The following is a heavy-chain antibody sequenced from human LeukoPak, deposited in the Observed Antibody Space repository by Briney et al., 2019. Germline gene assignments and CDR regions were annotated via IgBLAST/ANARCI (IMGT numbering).Heavy chain of an antibody. CDR1: GFTFSNYA. V-gene: IGHV3-64*04. CDR2: ISSNGDST. Sequence: GGSLRLSCAASGFTFSNYAMHWVRQAPGKGLEYVSVISSNGDSTYFANSVKGRFTISRDNSKNALYLQMNSLRAEDTAVYYCARGVWSLDYWGQGTLVTVSS. D-gene: IGHD3-3*01. CDR3: ARGVWSLDY. J-gene: IGHJ4*02.